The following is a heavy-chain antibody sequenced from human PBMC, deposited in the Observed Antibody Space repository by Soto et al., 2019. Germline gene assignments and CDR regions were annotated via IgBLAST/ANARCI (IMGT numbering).Heavy chain of an antibody. Sequence: PGESLKISCKGSGYSFTSYWIGWVRQMPGKGLEWMGIIYPGDSDTRYSPSFQGQVTISADKSISTAYLQWSSLKASDTAMYYCARSVYSNYADYYYYGMDVWGQGTTVTVSS. D-gene: IGHD4-4*01. CDR3: ARSVYSNYADYYYYGMDV. CDR2: IYPGDSDT. J-gene: IGHJ6*02. CDR1: GYSFTSYW. V-gene: IGHV5-51*01.